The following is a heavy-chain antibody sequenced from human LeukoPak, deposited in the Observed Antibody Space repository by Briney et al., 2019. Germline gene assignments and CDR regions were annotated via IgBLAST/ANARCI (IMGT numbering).Heavy chain of an antibody. V-gene: IGHV3-7*01. CDR3: AREAPPDSYFDY. J-gene: IGHJ4*02. Sequence: GGSPRLSCGASRFTFSNYWMSWVRQAPGKGLEWVANIKEDGSEKYYVDSVKGRFTISRDNAKNSLYLQMNSLRAEDTAVYYCAREAPPDSYFDYWGQGTLVTVSS. CDR1: RFTFSNYW. CDR2: IKEDGSEK. D-gene: IGHD1-14*01.